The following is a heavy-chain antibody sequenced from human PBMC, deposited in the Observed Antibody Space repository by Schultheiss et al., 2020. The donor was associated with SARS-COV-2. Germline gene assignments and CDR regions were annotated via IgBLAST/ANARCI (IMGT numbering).Heavy chain of an antibody. D-gene: IGHD3-10*01. CDR1: GFTFSDHY. Sequence: GGSLRLSCAASGFTFSDHYMSWIRQAPGKGLEWLSYISSSGNTIYYADSVKGRFTISRDNAKNSLFLQMNSLRAEDTAVYYCARDNTYYGPMDVWGQGTTVTVSS. CDR2: ISSSGNTI. CDR3: ARDNTYYGPMDV. V-gene: IGHV3-11*01. J-gene: IGHJ6*02.